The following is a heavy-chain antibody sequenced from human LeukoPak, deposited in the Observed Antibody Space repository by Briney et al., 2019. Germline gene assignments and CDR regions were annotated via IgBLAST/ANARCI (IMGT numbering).Heavy chain of an antibody. J-gene: IGHJ3*02. V-gene: IGHV3-72*01. CDR3: VRGPERAYGGNPGAETFDI. Sequence: PGGSLRLSCAASGFTFSDHYMDWVRQAPGKGLEWVGRTRNKANSYTTDYAASVKGRFTISRDDSKKSVYLQMNSLKTEDTAVYHCVRGPERAYGGNPGAETFDIWGQGTMVTVSS. D-gene: IGHD4-23*01. CDR2: TRNKANSYTT. CDR1: GFTFSDHY.